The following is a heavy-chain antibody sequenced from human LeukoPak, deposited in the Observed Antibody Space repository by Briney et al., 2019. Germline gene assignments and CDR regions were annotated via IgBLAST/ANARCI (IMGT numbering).Heavy chain of an antibody. CDR3: ARPLPDTAMAHDV. CDR2: INHSGST. CDR1: GGSFSGYY. Sequence: PSETLSLTCAVYGGSFSGYYWSWIRQPPGKGLEWIGEINHSGSTNYNPSLKSRVTISVDTSKNQFSLKLSSVTAADTAVYYCARPLPDTAMAHDVWGKGTTVTVSS. J-gene: IGHJ6*04. V-gene: IGHV4-34*01. D-gene: IGHD5-18*01.